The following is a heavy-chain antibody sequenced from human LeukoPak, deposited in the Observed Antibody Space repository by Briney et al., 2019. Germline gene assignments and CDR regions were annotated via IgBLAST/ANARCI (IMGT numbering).Heavy chain of an antibody. D-gene: IGHD6-19*01. J-gene: IGHJ4*02. CDR1: GSTFTYW. CDR3: TGTGWPD. V-gene: IGHV3-7*01. CDR2: LKQDGSVK. Sequence: GGFLRLSCVVSGSTFTYWMQWVRQAPGKGLEWVATLKQDGSVKYYMDSVKGRFTISGDIARKSMFLQMNSLRVEDTAIYYCTGTGWPDWGQGTLVAVSS.